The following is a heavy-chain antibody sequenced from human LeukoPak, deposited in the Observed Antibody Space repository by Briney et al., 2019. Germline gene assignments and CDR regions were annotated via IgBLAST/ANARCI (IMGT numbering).Heavy chain of an antibody. D-gene: IGHD3-10*01. CDR2: IYHSGST. CDR3: ARLRGAGSWYFDL. Sequence: PSETLSLTCAVSGGSISKTNWWSWVRQSPGQGLEWIGEIYHSGSTNYNPSLKSRVTISVDKSKNQFSLKLTSVTAADTAVYYCARLRGAGSWYFDLWGRGTLVTVSS. J-gene: IGHJ2*01. CDR1: GGSISKTNW. V-gene: IGHV4-4*02.